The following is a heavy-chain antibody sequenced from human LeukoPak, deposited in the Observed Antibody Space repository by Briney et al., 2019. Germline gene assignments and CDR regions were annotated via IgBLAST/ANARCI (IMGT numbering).Heavy chain of an antibody. J-gene: IGHJ4*02. CDR2: ISYDGSNK. CDR3: AKGHGRLPRVDSDY. D-gene: IGHD3-10*01. V-gene: IGHV3-30*18. Sequence: GGSLRLSCAASGFNFSNYAMHWVRQAPGKGLEWVAVISYDGSNKYYTDSMKGRFTISRDNSKNALYLQMNSLRAEDTAVYYCAKGHGRLPRVDSDYWGQGALVAVSS. CDR1: GFNFSNYA.